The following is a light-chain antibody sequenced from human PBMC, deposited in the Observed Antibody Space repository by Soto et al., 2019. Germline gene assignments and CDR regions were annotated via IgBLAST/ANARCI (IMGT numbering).Light chain of an antibody. CDR2: LTS. V-gene: IGKV3-11*01. CDR1: QAVNKR. Sequence: EIVLIQSPATLSSFPGDRGTLFCSASQAVNKRLAWYQHKPGQAPRLLIYLTSNRAAGIPARFSGSGSGTDFTLTISDVEPEDFAVYYCQQRQSWPRTFGQGTKVDIK. J-gene: IGKJ1*01. CDR3: QQRQSWPRT.